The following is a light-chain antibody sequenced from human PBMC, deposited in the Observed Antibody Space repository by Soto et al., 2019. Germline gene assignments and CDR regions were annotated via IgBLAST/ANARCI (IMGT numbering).Light chain of an antibody. CDR2: AAS. CDR3: QQRYSSPPT. V-gene: IGKV1-39*01. J-gene: IGKJ1*01. Sequence: DIQMTQSPSSLSASVEDRVIITCRASQSISNHLNWYQQKPGKAPKLLIFAASSLQSGVPSRFSGSRSGPDFTLTISSLQPEDFATYYCQQRYSSPPTFGQGTKVDLK. CDR1: QSISNH.